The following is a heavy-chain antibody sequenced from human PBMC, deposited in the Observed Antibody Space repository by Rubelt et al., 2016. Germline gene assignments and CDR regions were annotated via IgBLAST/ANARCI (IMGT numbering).Heavy chain of an antibody. CDR2: IKQDGSEK. V-gene: IGHV3-7*01. J-gene: IGHJ6*02. Sequence: VQLVESGGGVVQPGRSLRLSCAASGFTFRTFSMNWVRQAPGKGLEWVANIKQDGSEKYYVDSVKGRFTISRDNAKNSLYLQMNSVRAEETAVYYCAREEYTKYYYVYGLDVWGQGTTVTVSS. CDR3: AREEYTKYYYVYGLDV. CDR1: GFTFRTFS. D-gene: IGHD6-6*01.